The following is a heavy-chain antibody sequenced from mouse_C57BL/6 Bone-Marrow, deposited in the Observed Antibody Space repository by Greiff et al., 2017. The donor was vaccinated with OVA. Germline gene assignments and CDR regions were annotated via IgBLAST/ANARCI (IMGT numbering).Heavy chain of an antibody. CDR2: IHPNSGST. V-gene: IGHV1-64*01. CDR3: ARRGFITTVVAPTYYAMDY. CDR1: GYTFTSYW. Sequence: VQLQQPGAELVKPGASVKLSCKASGYTFTSYWMHWVKQRPGQGLEWIGMIHPNSGSTNYNEKFKSKATLTVDKSSSTAYMQLSSLTSEDSAVYYCARRGFITTVVAPTYYAMDYWGQGTSVTVSS. J-gene: IGHJ4*01. D-gene: IGHD1-1*01.